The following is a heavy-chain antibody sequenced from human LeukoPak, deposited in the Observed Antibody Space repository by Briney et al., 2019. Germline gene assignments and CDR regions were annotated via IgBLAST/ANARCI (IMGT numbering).Heavy chain of an antibody. CDR1: GGSISSYY. D-gene: IGHD2-15*01. CDR2: IYYSGST. Sequence: ETLSLTCTVSGGSISSYYWSWIRQPPGKGREWIGYIYYSGSTNYNPSLKSRVTISVDTSKNQFSLKLSSVTAADTAVYYCARAGGYCSGGSCLPDYWGQGTLVTVSS. V-gene: IGHV4-59*01. J-gene: IGHJ4*02. CDR3: ARAGGYCSGGSCLPDY.